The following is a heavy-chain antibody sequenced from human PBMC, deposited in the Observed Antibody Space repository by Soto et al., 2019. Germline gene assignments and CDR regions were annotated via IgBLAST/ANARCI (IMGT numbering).Heavy chain of an antibody. Sequence: PGESLKISCKGSGYSFTSYWIGWVRQMPGKGLEWMGIIYPGDSDTRYSPSFQGQVTISADKSISTAYLQWSSLKASDTAMYYCARLDCSGGSCYFSVDYYDSSGYPPFDYWGQGTLVTVSS. J-gene: IGHJ4*02. CDR1: GYSFTSYW. CDR3: ARLDCSGGSCYFSVDYYDSSGYPPFDY. V-gene: IGHV5-51*01. CDR2: IYPGDSDT. D-gene: IGHD2-15*01.